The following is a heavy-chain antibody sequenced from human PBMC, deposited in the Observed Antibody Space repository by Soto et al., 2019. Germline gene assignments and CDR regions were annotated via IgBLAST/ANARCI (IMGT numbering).Heavy chain of an antibody. CDR1: GYAFTTYG. V-gene: IGHV1-18*01. Sequence: QVHLVQSGAEVKKPGASVKVSCKGSGYAFTTYGITWVRQAPGQGLEWMGWISAHNGNTNYAQKLQGRVTVTRDTSTSTAYRELMSLRTDDTAVYYCARGRSGDYWGQGALVTVSS. CDR3: ARGRSGDY. CDR2: ISAHNGNT. J-gene: IGHJ4*02.